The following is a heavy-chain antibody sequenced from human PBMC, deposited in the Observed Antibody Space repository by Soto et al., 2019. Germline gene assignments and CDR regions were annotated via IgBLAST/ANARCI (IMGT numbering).Heavy chain of an antibody. CDR1: GFTFRRHG. CDR3: ARELDGAKTAAFDF. J-gene: IGHJ4*02. D-gene: IGHD1-1*01. Sequence: QVQLVESGGGVVQPGRSLRLSCAASGFTFRRHGMHWVRQAPGKGLEWVAVIWYDGSNKYYADSVKGRFTISRDNSKNTLWLQMNCLRVEDTAVYYCARELDGAKTAAFDFWGQGNLVTVSS. V-gene: IGHV3-33*01. CDR2: IWYDGSNK.